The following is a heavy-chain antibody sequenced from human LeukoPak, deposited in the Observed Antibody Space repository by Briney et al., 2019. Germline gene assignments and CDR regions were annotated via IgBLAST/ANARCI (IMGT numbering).Heavy chain of an antibody. Sequence: GGSLRLSCAASGFTVGSNYMSWVRQAPGKGLEWVSVIYSGGNTYYADSVKGRFTISRDNAKNSLYLQMNSLRAEDTAVYYCARGARWFDPWGQGTLVTVSS. V-gene: IGHV3-53*01. J-gene: IGHJ5*02. CDR2: IYSGGNT. D-gene: IGHD6-6*01. CDR1: GFTVGSNY. CDR3: ARGARWFDP.